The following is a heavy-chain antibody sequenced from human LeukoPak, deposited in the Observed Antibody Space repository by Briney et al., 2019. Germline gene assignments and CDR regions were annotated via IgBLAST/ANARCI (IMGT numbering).Heavy chain of an antibody. J-gene: IGHJ4*02. V-gene: IGHV3-23*01. D-gene: IGHD3-10*01. Sequence: GGSLRLSCTTSGFPFRNYSMNWVRQAPGRGLQWVSAISASGRTTKYADPVKGRFTISRDNSRNTLYLHIDSLRPDDTALYFCAKDDAGFGEDFDSWAQGTLVIVSS. CDR3: AKDDAGFGEDFDS. CDR2: ISASGRTT. CDR1: GFPFRNYS.